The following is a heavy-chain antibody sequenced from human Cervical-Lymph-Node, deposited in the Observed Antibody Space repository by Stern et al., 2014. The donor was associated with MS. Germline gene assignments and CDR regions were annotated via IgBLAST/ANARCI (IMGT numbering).Heavy chain of an antibody. CDR2: ITHGGNT. Sequence: QVQLQQWGAGLLRPSETLSLTCEVSGVSFSNYYWSWIRQPPGKRPEWIGDITHGGNTNYNPSLRGRVTLSVDASKNQFSLNLTSVTAADTAVYYCALPEHSWGQGSLVTVTS. V-gene: IGHV4-34*01. CDR3: ALPEHS. CDR1: GVSFSNYY. J-gene: IGHJ4*02.